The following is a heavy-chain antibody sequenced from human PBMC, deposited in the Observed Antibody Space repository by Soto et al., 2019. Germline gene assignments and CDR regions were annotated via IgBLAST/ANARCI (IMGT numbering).Heavy chain of an antibody. CDR1: GFTFSSYG. D-gene: IGHD5-18*01. CDR2: ISYDGSNK. Sequence: SGGSLRLSCAASGFTFSSYGMHWVRQAPGKGLEWVAVISYDGSNKYYADSVKGRFTISRDNSKNTLYLQMNSLRAEDTAVYYCAKDFGVDTALGPFDYWGQGTLVTAPQ. V-gene: IGHV3-30*18. CDR3: AKDFGVDTALGPFDY. J-gene: IGHJ4*02.